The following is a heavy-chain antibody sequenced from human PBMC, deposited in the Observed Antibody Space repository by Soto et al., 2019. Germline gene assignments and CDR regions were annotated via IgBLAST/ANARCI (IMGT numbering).Heavy chain of an antibody. Sequence: EVQLVESGGGLVQPGGSLRLSCAASGFTFSSYDMHWVRQATGKGLEWVSAIGTAGDTYYPGSVKGRFTISRENANNSLYLQMNSLRAEDTAVYYCARVKTASDAFDIWGQGTMVTVSS. J-gene: IGHJ3*02. CDR3: ARVKTASDAFDI. CDR2: IGTAGDT. D-gene: IGHD5-18*01. CDR1: GFTFSSYD. V-gene: IGHV3-13*01.